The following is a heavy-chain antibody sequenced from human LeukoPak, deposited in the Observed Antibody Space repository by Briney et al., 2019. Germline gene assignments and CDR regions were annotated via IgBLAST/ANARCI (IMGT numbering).Heavy chain of an antibody. CDR1: GFTVSSNY. D-gene: IGHD4-11*01. V-gene: IGHV3-53*01. Sequence: PGGSLRLSCAASGFTVSSNYKSWARQAPGKGLEWVSVIYSGGSTYYADSVKGRFTISRDNSKNTLYLQMNSLRAEDTAVYYCAREAYSNYGYWGQGTLVTVSS. CDR3: AREAYSNYGY. CDR2: IYSGGST. J-gene: IGHJ4*02.